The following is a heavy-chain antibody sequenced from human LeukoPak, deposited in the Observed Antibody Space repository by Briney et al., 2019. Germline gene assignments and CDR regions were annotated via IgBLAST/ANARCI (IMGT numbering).Heavy chain of an antibody. CDR1: GYTFTDYY. J-gene: IGHJ5*02. CDR3: ARDPYSSGWYPGNWFDP. V-gene: IGHV1-69*04. D-gene: IGHD6-19*01. CDR2: IIPIFGIA. Sequence: ASVKVSCKASGYTFTDYYMHWVRQAPGQGLEWMGRIIPIFGIANYAQKFQGRVTITADKSTSTAYMELSSLRSEDTAVYYCARDPYSSGWYPGNWFDPWGQGTLVTVSS.